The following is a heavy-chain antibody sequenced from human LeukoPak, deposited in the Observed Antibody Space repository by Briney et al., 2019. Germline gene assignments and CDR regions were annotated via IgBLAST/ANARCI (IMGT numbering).Heavy chain of an antibody. CDR2: IIPIFGTA. D-gene: IGHD3-22*01. V-gene: IGHV1-69*01. CDR1: GGTFSSYA. J-gene: IGHJ4*02. CDR3: ARVGRQYDSSGY. Sequence: GSSVTASCKASGGTFSSYAISWVRQAPGQGLEWMGGIIPIFGTANYAQKFQGRVTITADESTSTAYMELSSLRSEDTAVYYCARVGRQYDSSGYWGQGTLVTVSS.